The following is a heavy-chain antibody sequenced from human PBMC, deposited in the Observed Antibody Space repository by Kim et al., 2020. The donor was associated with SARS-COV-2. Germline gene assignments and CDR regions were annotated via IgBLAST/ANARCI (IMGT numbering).Heavy chain of an antibody. J-gene: IGHJ6*02. V-gene: IGHV3-7*01. D-gene: IGHD3-10*01. CDR2: IKQDGSEK. CDR1: GFTFSSYW. CDR3: ARDHGQGITMVRGVIISIAPGHYYYGLDV. Sequence: GGSLRLSCAASGFTFSSYWMSWVRQAPGKGLEWVANIKQDGSEKYYVDSVKGRFTISRDNAKNSLYLQMNSLRAEDTAVYYCARDHGQGITMVRGVIISIAPGHYYYGLDVWGQGTTVTVSS.